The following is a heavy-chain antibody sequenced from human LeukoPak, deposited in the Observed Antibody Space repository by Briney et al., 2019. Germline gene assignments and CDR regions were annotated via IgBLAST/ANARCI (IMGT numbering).Heavy chain of an antibody. V-gene: IGHV3-23*01. CDR1: GFTFSSYE. D-gene: IGHD6-19*01. CDR2: ISGSSGTT. CDR3: AKDHLPGIVVADRDY. Sequence: GGSLRLSCAASGFTFSSYEMNWVRQAPGKGLEWVSAISGSSGTTYYADSVKGRFTISRDNSKNTLYLQINSLRAEDTAVYYCAKDHLPGIVVADRDYWGQGTLVTVSS. J-gene: IGHJ4*02.